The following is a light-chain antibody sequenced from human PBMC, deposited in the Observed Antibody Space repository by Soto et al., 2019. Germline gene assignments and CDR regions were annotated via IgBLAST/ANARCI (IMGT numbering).Light chain of an antibody. V-gene: IGLV3-21*04. J-gene: IGLJ2*01. CDR1: NIGSKS. CDR3: QVWDGSRDHVV. Sequence: SYELTQPPSVSVAPGKTARITCGGNNIGSKSVHWYQQKPGQAPVLVIYYDSDRPSGIPERFSGSNSGNTATLTISRVEAGDEADYYCQVWDGSRDHVVFGGGTKLTVL. CDR2: YDS.